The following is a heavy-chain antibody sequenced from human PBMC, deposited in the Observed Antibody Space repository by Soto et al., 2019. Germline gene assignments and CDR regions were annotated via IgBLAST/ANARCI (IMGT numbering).Heavy chain of an antibody. CDR3: AKDWTCFGEFIEQAYYYGMDF. Sequence: QVQLVESGGGVVQPGRSLRLSCAASGFTFSSYGMHWVRQAPGKGLAWVAVISYDGSNKYYADSVKGLFTISRVNSKNTMYLKRISLREKDTAGYYCAKDWTCFGEFIEQAYYYGMDFWGQETTVTVSS. J-gene: IGHJ6*02. V-gene: IGHV3-30*18. D-gene: IGHD3-10*01. CDR1: GFTFSSYG. CDR2: ISYDGSNK.